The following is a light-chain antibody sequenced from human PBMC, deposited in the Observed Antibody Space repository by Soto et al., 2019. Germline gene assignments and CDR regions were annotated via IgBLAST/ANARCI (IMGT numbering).Light chain of an antibody. CDR2: ETS. V-gene: IGLV2-23*01. Sequence: QSVLTQPASVSGSPGQSVTISCTGTSSDFGSYKFVSWYQHHPGKVPKVIIYETSKRPSGVSDRFSGSKPGNTASLTISGLQGEDEADYYCFSFTSTLTHVFGSGTKVTVL. J-gene: IGLJ1*01. CDR1: SSDFGSYKF. CDR3: FSFTSTLTHV.